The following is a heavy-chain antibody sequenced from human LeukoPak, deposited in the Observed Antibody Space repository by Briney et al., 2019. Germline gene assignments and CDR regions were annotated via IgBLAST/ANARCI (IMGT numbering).Heavy chain of an antibody. Sequence: GGSLRLSCSASGFTFSSYAMSWVRQAPGKGLEWVSTISGSGGVTYYPDSVRGRFTISRDNSKNSLHLQMNHLRAEDTAIYYCSKWPEGATPKFHYWGEGTLVTVSS. D-gene: IGHD1-26*01. V-gene: IGHV3-23*01. CDR1: GFTFSSYA. CDR3: SKWPEGATPKFHY. J-gene: IGHJ4*02. CDR2: ISGSGGVT.